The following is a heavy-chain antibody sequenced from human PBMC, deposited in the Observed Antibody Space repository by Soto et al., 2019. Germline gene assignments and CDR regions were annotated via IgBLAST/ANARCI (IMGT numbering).Heavy chain of an antibody. CDR1: GYTFSSYF. CDR3: ASHLPPVDY. J-gene: IGHJ4*02. CDR2: ISAYNGNT. V-gene: IGHV1-18*01. Sequence: QVQLVQSGAEVKKPGASVKVSCKASGYTFSSYFISWVRQAPGQGLEWMEWISAYNGNTNYAQNLQGRVTMTTDTSTSTASRELRSLRSDDTAVYYRASHLPPVDYWGQGTLVTVSS.